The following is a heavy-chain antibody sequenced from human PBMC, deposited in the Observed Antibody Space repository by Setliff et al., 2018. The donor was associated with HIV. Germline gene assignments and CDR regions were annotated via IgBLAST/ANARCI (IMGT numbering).Heavy chain of an antibody. CDR3: ARHDGTYCGGDCYLLGYFDL. J-gene: IGHJ2*01. CDR1: GGSFSGFY. V-gene: IGHV4-34*01. Sequence: SETLSLTCGVYGGSFSGFYWTWIRQPPGKGLEWIGQIDHSGNIHYNVSLKSRVTISVDMSAQQFSLNLSSVTAADTAVYYCARHDGTYCGGDCYLLGYFDLWGRGTLVTVSS. CDR2: IDHSGNI. D-gene: IGHD2-21*02.